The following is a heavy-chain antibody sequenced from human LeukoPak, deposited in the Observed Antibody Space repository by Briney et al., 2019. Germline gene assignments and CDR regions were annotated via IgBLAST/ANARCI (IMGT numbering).Heavy chain of an antibody. CDR3: APYDYSSSWY. CDR1: GYSFTSYW. D-gene: IGHD6-13*01. Sequence: RTGDSRKISCKGFGYSFTSYWISWVGQMPGKGMEWMGRIDPSDSYTNYSPSFQGQVTISADKSISTAFLQWSSLKASDTAMYYCAPYDYSSSWYWGQGTLVTVSS. V-gene: IGHV5-10-1*04. CDR2: IDPSDSYT. J-gene: IGHJ4*02.